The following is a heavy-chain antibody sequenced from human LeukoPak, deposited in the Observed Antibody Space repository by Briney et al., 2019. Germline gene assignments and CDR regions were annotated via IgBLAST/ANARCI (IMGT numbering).Heavy chain of an antibody. D-gene: IGHD6-13*01. CDR3: ARRPYSSSWAHFDY. J-gene: IGHJ4*02. CDR2: IYPGDSDT. V-gene: IGHV5-51*01. CDR1: GYYFRNYW. Sequence: GESLKISCKGSGYYFRNYWIAWVRQMPGKGLEWMGIIYPGDSDTRYSPSFQGQVTISADKSISTAYLQWSSLKASDTAMYYCARRPYSSSWAHFDYWGQGTLVTVSS.